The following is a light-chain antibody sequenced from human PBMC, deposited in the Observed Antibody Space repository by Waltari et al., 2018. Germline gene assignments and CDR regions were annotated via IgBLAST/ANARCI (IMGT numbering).Light chain of an antibody. CDR1: QSLLHSDGRAR. CDR3: MQNIQLPT. V-gene: IGKV2D-29*02. CDR2: EVS. J-gene: IGKJ1*01. Sequence: IVMTKAPLSLSVTPGQPASMSCKSSQSLLHSDGRARLYWYVQKPGQSPQLLIHEVSNLFSGVTYRVSGSGSGTDFTLKISRVEAEDVGVYFCMQNIQLPTFGQGTKVEIE.